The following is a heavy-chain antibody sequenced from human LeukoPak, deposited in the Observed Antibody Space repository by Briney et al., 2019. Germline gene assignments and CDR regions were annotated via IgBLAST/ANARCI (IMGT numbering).Heavy chain of an antibody. D-gene: IGHD6-13*01. Sequence: GGSLRLSCAASGFTFSNYWMHWVRQAPGKGLVWVARINSDGSSANYADSVKGRFTISRDNAKNTLYLQMSGLRAEDTAVCYCARRGTYSTSCYDYWGQGTLVTVSS. CDR3: ARRGTYSTSCYDY. V-gene: IGHV3-74*01. CDR2: INSDGSSA. CDR1: GFTFSNYW. J-gene: IGHJ4*02.